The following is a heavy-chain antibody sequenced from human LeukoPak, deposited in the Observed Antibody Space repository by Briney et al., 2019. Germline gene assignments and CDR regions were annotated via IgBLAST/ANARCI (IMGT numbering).Heavy chain of an antibody. CDR1: GGSFSGYY. Sequence: PSETLSLTCAVYGGSFSGYYWSWIRQPPGKGLEWIGEINRSGSINYNPSLKSRVTISVDTSKNQFSLKLSSVTAADTAVYYCAGRVPVPSVRGVIQNYYYYGMDVWGQGTTVTVSS. V-gene: IGHV4-34*01. D-gene: IGHD3-10*01. CDR2: INRSGSI. CDR3: AGRVPVPSVRGVIQNYYYYGMDV. J-gene: IGHJ6*02.